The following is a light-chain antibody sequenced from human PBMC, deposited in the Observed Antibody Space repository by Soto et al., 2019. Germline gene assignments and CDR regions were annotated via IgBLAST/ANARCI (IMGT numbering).Light chain of an antibody. Sequence: QSVLTQPPSASATPGQRITISCFGSSSNIGSNYGYWYQQLPGTAPKLLISRDDERPSGVPDRFSGSKSGTSASLAISGVRSEDEADYFCAAWDDSLRAPVFGGGTKQTVL. J-gene: IGLJ2*01. V-gene: IGLV1-47*01. CDR1: SSNIGSNY. CDR2: RDD. CDR3: AAWDDSLRAPV.